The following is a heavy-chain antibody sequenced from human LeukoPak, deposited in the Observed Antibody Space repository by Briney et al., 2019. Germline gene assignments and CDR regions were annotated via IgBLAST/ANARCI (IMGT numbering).Heavy chain of an antibody. J-gene: IGHJ6*03. CDR3: ARNANPGGYYYYYYMDV. Sequence: GGPLRLSCAASGFTFSSFWMTWVRQAPGKGLEWVANIKQDGSEKYYVDSVKGRFTISRDNAKNSLYLQMNSLRAEDTAVYYCARNANPGGYYYYYYMDVWGKGTTVTVSS. D-gene: IGHD6-25*01. CDR1: GFTFSSFW. V-gene: IGHV3-7*01. CDR2: IKQDGSEK.